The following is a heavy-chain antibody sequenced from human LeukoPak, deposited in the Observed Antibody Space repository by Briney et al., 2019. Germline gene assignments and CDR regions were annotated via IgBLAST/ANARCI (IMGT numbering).Heavy chain of an antibody. Sequence: PSETLSLTCAVYGGSFSGYYWGWIRQPPGKGLEWIGSVYYSGSTYYNPSLRSRVTISVDTSKNQFSLKVSSVTAADTAVYYCARDASVGTTGFFQHWGQGTLVTVSS. CDR2: VYYSGST. CDR1: GGSFSGYY. J-gene: IGHJ1*01. CDR3: ARDASVGTTGFFQH. D-gene: IGHD1-26*01. V-gene: IGHV4-34*01.